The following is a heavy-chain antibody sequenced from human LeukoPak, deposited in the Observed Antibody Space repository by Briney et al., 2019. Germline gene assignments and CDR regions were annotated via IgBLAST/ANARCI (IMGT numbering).Heavy chain of an antibody. J-gene: IGHJ4*02. D-gene: IGHD2-8*02. CDR3: GLLPPGY. Sequence: GGSLRLSCAASTSTVLVWMDWVRKAPGKGLVWVARIKSDGTSANYADSVRGRFTISRDDAKNTLYLLMNSLGDEDTAVYYCGLLPPGYWGQGTQVTVSS. CDR1: TSTVLVW. CDR2: IKSDGTSA. V-gene: IGHV3-74*01.